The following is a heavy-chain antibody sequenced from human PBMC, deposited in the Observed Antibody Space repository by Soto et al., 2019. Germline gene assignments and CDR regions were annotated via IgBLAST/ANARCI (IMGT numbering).Heavy chain of an antibody. CDR2: ISYDGSNK. D-gene: IGHD6-13*01. CDR3: ARDPRIAAADKSVAFWFDP. Sequence: VAVISYDGSNKYYADSVKGRFTISRDNSKNTLYLQMNSLRAEDTAVYYCARDPRIAAADKSVAFWFDPWGQGTLVTVSS. V-gene: IGHV3-30-3*01. J-gene: IGHJ5*02.